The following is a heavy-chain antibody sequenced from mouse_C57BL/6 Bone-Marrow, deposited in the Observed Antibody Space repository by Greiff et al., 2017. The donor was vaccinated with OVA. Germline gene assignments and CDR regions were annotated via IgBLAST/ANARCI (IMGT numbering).Heavy chain of an antibody. Sequence: VQLQQSGAELVRPGASVTLSCKASGYTFPDYELHWVKPTPVHGLEWIGAIDPETGGTAYNQKFKGKAILTADQSSSPAYMELRSLTSEDSAVYYCTRERFLLLPDCDYWGQGTTLTVSS. CDR3: TRERFLLLPDCDY. D-gene: IGHD1-1*01. CDR1: GYTFPDYE. J-gene: IGHJ2*01. V-gene: IGHV1-15*01. CDR2: IDPETGGT.